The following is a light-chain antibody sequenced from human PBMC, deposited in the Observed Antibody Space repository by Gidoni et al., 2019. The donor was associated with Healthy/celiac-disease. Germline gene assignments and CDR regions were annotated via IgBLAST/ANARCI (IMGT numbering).Light chain of an antibody. Sequence: QSALTQPAPVSGSPGQSITISCTGTSSDVGGYNSVSWSQQPPGKAPKLMIYEVSNRPSGVSNRFSGSKSGNTASLTISGLQAEDEADYYCSSYTSSSTLYVFGTGTKVTVL. V-gene: IGLV2-14*01. CDR3: SSYTSSSTLYV. J-gene: IGLJ1*01. CDR1: SSDVGGYNS. CDR2: EVS.